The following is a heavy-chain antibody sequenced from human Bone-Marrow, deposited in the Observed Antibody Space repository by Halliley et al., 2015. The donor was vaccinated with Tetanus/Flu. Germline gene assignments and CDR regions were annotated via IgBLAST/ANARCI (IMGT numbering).Heavy chain of an antibody. CDR2: RPYSGAT. D-gene: IGHD2-2*01. V-gene: IGHV4-61*03. CDR3: ARNIEYHFDP. J-gene: IGHJ5*02. Sequence: WFGSRPYSGATNYSPSLEGRVPISIDTSKNHFSLEVTSVTTADTATYYCARNIEYHFDPWGQGAVVTASS.